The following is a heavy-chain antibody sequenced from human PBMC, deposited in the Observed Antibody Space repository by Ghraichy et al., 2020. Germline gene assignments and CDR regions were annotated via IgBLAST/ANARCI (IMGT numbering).Heavy chain of an antibody. Sequence: LSLTCAASGFRFSGHWMSWVRQAPGKGLEWVASIKSDGSEKQYVESVKGRFIISRDNAKNLVSLEMNSLRVEDTAVFYCARDPYGDYKYGGTDYWGQGTLVTVSS. J-gene: IGHJ4*02. D-gene: IGHD4-17*01. CDR1: GFRFSGHW. V-gene: IGHV3-7*01. CDR3: ARDPYGDYKYGGTDY. CDR2: IKSDGSEK.